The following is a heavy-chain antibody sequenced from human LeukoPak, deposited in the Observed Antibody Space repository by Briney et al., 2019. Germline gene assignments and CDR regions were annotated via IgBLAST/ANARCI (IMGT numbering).Heavy chain of an antibody. CDR1: GGSISSYY. D-gene: IGHD3-22*01. CDR2: IYYSGST. V-gene: IGHV4-59*08. Sequence: PSETLSLTCTVSGGSISSYYWSWIRQPPGKGLEWIGYIYYSGSTNYNPSLKSRVSISVDTSKNQFSLKLSSVTAADTAVYYCARGPRGGYDSSGYYYYWGQGTLVTVSS. CDR3: ARGPRGGYDSSGYYYY. J-gene: IGHJ4*02.